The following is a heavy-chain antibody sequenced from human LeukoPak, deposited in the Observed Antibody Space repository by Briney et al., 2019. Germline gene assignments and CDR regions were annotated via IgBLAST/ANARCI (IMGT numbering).Heavy chain of an antibody. J-gene: IGHJ4*02. CDR3: AKVIAVAPYYKRGFDY. D-gene: IGHD6-19*01. CDR1: GFTFSSYA. V-gene: IGHV3-23*01. CDR2: ISGSGGST. Sequence: GGSLRLSCAASGFTFSSYAMSWVRQAPGKGLEWVSVISGSGGSTYYADSVKGRFTISRDNSKNTLYLQMNSLRAEDTAVYYCAKVIAVAPYYKRGFDYWGQGTLVTVSS.